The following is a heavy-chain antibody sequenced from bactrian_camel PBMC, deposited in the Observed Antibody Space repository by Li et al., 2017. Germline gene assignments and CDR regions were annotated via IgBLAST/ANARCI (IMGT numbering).Heavy chain of an antibody. V-gene: IGHV3S26*01. CDR3: VRSVVVTGCFGY. J-gene: IGHJ6*01. Sequence: QLVESGGGLVQAGGSLRLSCAASGFTFDSHWMFWVRQAPGKGLEWVASISKGGGSTSVTDSVKGPFTISRDNSLNTVYLEMNSLKPEDTAVYYCVRSVVVTGCFGYWGQGTQVTVS. D-gene: IGHD7*01. CDR2: ISKGGGST. CDR1: GFTFDSHW.